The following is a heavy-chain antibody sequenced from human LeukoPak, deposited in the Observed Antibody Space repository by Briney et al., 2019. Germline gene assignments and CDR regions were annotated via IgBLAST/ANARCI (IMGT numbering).Heavy chain of an antibody. D-gene: IGHD2-2*01. V-gene: IGHV4-34*01. J-gene: IGHJ5*02. CDR2: SNHSGST. Sequence: SETLSLTCAVHGGSFSGYYWSLIRLPPGKGLEWIGKSNHSGSTNYNPSLKSRVTISVDTSKNQFSLKLSSVTAADTAVYYCARRIVVVPAAKENWFDPWGQGTLVTVSS. CDR3: ARRIVVVPAAKENWFDP. CDR1: GGSFSGYY.